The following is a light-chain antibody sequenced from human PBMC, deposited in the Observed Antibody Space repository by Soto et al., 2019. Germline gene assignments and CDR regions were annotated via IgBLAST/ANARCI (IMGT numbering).Light chain of an antibody. CDR2: MAS. Sequence: DIKLTQSPSTLSASVGDRVTITCRASQSITNWLAWYQQKPGKAPKVLIHMASSLKSGVPSRFSGSGSGTEFTLTITSLQPDDSATYYCQQYNSLSSVSFGGGTKVDIK. CDR3: QQYNSLSSVS. CDR1: QSITNW. J-gene: IGKJ4*01. V-gene: IGKV1-5*03.